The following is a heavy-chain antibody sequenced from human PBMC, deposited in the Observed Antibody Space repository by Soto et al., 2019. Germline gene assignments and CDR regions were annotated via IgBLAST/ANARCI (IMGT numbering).Heavy chain of an antibody. J-gene: IGHJ3*02. V-gene: IGHV5-51*01. CDR2: IYPGDSDT. D-gene: IGHD3-3*01. CDR3: ASPTSFWAFDI. Sequence: GESLKISCRGSGYSFTSYWIGWVRQMPGKGLEWMGIIYPGDSDTRYSPSFQGQDTISADESISTAYLQWSSLKGSDTAMYYCASPTSFWAFDIWGQGTMVTVSS. CDR1: GYSFTSYW.